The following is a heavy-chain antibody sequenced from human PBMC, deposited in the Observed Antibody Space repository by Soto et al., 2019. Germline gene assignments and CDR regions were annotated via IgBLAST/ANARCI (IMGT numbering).Heavy chain of an antibody. CDR1: GFTFSSYA. V-gene: IGHV3-23*01. CDR2: ISGSDGST. CDR3: LGEGYCSSTSCYAGWQQLDFDY. J-gene: IGHJ4*02. D-gene: IGHD2-2*01. Sequence: AGGALRLSCAASGFTFSSYAISLVRQAPGKGVEWVSAISGSDGSTYYADSVKGRFTISRDNSKNTLYLQMNSLRAEDTAVYYCLGEGYCSSTSCYAGWQQLDFDYWGQGTLVTVSS.